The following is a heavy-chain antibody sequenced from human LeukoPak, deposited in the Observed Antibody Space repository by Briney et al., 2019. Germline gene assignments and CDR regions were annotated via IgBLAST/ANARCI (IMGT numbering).Heavy chain of an antibody. CDR1: GFIFSNYW. D-gene: IGHD6-13*01. V-gene: IGHV3-7*01. J-gene: IGHJ4*03. CDR3: ARIGYSSSCFDY. Sequence: PGGSLRLSCAASGFIFSNYWMSWVRQAPGKGLEWVANIKQDGSEKHYVDSMKGRFTISRDNAKHSVYLQMNSLRAEDTAIYYCARIGYSSSCFDYRGQGTLVTVSS. CDR2: IKQDGSEK.